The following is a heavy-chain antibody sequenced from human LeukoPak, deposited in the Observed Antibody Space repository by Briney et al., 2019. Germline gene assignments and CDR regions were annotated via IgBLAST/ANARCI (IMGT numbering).Heavy chain of an antibody. CDR1: GFTFSSYG. CDR3: AKDRQLLWFGAPFDY. CDR2: IRYDGSNK. Sequence: GGSLRLSCAASGFTFSSYGMHWVRQAPGKGLEWVAFIRYDGSNKYYADSVEGRFTISRDNSKNTLYLQMNSLRAEDTAVYYCAKDRQLLWFGAPFDYWGQGTLVTVSS. J-gene: IGHJ4*02. V-gene: IGHV3-30*02. D-gene: IGHD3-10*01.